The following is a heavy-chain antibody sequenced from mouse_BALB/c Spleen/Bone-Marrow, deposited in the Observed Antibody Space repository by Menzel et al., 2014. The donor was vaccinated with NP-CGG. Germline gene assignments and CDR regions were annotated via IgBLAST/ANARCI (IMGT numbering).Heavy chain of an antibody. Sequence: QVQLQQSGAELVKPGASVKLSCKASGYTFTSYYMHWVKQRPGQGLEWIGEMKPSNGGTNFNEKFKSKATLTVDKSSSTAYMQLSILTSEDPAVYCCTLLLRSPYWGQGTLVTVSA. CDR2: MKPSNGGT. J-gene: IGHJ3*01. CDR3: TLLLRSPY. CDR1: GYTFTSYY. D-gene: IGHD1-1*01. V-gene: IGHV1S81*02.